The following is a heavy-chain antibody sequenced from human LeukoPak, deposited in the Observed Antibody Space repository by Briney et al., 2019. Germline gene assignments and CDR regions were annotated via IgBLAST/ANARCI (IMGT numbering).Heavy chain of an antibody. V-gene: IGHV3-7*01. D-gene: IGHD3-9*01. CDR3: ARDLGLRYFDWSPYFDY. CDR1: GFTFSSYC. CDR2: IKQDGSEK. Sequence: GGSLRLSCAASGFTFSSYCMSWVRQAPGKGLEWVANIKQDGSEKYYVDSVKGRFTISRDNAKNSLYLQMNSLRAEDTAVYYCARDLGLRYFDWSPYFDYWGQGTLVTVSS. J-gene: IGHJ4*02.